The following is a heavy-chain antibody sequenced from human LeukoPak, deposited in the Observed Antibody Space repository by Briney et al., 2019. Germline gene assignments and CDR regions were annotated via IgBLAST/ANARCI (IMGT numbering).Heavy chain of an antibody. D-gene: IGHD5-12*01. J-gene: IGHJ4*02. CDR3: VRQYSGYESLYFDS. V-gene: IGHV7-4-1*02. CDR2: INTYTGTP. Sequence: ASVKVSCKASGYTFSSYTLSWLRQAPGQGLEWMAWINTYTGTPTYAQGFTGRFVFSLDSSVSTAYLQISSLKAEDIAVYYCVRQYSGYESLYFDSWGQGTLVTVSS. CDR1: GYTFSSYT.